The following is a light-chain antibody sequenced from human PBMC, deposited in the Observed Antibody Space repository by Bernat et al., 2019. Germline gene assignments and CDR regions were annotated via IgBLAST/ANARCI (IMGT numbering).Light chain of an antibody. V-gene: IGLV2-14*02. J-gene: IGLJ1*01. CDR2: EGT. Sequence: QSALTQPASVSGSPGQSITISCTGTSSDVGSYHLVSWYQHHPGKVPKLMIYEGTNRPSGVSHRFSGSKSGNTASLTISGLQPEDEANYYCSSYISSRSDVFGSGTKVTVL. CDR1: SSDVGSYHL. CDR3: SSYISSRSDV.